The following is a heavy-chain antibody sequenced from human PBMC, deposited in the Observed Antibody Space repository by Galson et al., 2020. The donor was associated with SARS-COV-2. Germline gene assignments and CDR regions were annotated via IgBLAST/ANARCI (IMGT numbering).Heavy chain of an antibody. V-gene: IGHV1-2*02. J-gene: IGHJ3*02. CDR3: ARDGTAMVTNVFDI. CDR2: INPNSGGT. D-gene: IGHD5-18*01. Sequence: ASVKVSCKASGYTFTGYYMHWVRQAPGQGLEWMGWINPNSGGTNYAQKFQGRVTMTRDTSISIAYMELSRLRSDDTAVYYWARDGTAMVTNVFDIWGQGTMVTVSS. CDR1: GYTFTGYY.